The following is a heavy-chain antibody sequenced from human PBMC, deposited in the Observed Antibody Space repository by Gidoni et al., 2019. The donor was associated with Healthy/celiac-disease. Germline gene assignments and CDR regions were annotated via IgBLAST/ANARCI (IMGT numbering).Heavy chain of an antibody. CDR3: AKDNAIDFWSGYYSDY. CDR2: ISGSGGST. J-gene: IGHJ4*02. D-gene: IGHD3-3*01. V-gene: IGHV3-23*01. Sequence: EVQLLESGGGLVQPGGSLRLSCAASGFTFSSYAMGWVRQAPGKGLEWVSAISGSGGSTYYADSVKGRFTISRDNSKNTLYLKMNSLRAEDTAVYYCAKDNAIDFWSGYYSDYWGQGTLVTVSS. CDR1: GFTFSSYA.